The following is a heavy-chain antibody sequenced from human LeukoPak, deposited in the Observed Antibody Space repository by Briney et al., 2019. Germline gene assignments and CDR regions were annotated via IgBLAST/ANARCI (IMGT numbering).Heavy chain of an antibody. Sequence: GGSLRLSCVASGFTFSIFSMHWVRQAPGNGLEWVAVISHDGSHKSYADSVRGRFTISRDNSKNTLSLQMNTLRPEDTALFYCARDPNRLADYGGDYFDHWGQGTLVTVSS. V-gene: IGHV3-30*04. D-gene: IGHD4-23*01. J-gene: IGHJ4*02. CDR1: GFTFSIFS. CDR3: ARDPNRLADYGGDYFDH. CDR2: ISHDGSHK.